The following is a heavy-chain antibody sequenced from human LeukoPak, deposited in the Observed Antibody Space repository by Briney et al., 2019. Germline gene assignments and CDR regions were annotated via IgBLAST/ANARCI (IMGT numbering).Heavy chain of an antibody. D-gene: IGHD6-13*01. CDR2: IKQDGSEK. J-gene: IGHJ4*02. Sequence: QAGGSLRLSCAASGFTFSSYWMSWVRQAPGKGLEWVANIKQDGSEKYYVDSVKGRFTISRDNAKNSLYLQMNSLRAEDTAVYYCAKEDIGIAAADYFDYWGQGTLVTVSS. CDR3: AKEDIGIAAADYFDY. V-gene: IGHV3-7*01. CDR1: GFTFSSYW.